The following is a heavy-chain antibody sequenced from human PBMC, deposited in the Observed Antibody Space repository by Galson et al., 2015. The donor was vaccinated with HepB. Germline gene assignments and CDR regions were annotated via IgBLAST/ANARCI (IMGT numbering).Heavy chain of an antibody. J-gene: IGHJ4*02. CDR2: INPYNGNT. CDR1: GYTFTSYG. CDR3: ARVGWLHPLFDY. V-gene: IGHV1-18*01. D-gene: IGHD5-24*01. Sequence: SVKVSCKAFGYTFTSYGISWVRQAPGQGLEWMGWINPYNGNTNYAQKLQGRVTMTTDTSTSTVYMELRSLRSDDTAVYYCARVGWLHPLFDYWGQGTLVTVSS.